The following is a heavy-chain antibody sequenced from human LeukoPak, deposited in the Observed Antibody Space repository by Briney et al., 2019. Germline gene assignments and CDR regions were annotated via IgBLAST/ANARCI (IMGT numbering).Heavy chain of an antibody. CDR1: GGSISSCY. V-gene: IGHV4-59*01. CDR3: ARDSAAAGKGVDY. J-gene: IGHJ4*02. D-gene: IGHD6-13*01. CDR2: IYYSGST. Sequence: SETLSLTCTVSGGSISSCYWSWIRQPPGKGREWIGYIYYSGSTNYDPSLKSRVTISVDTSKNQFSLKLSSVTAADTAVYYCARDSAAAGKGVDYWGQGTLVTVSS.